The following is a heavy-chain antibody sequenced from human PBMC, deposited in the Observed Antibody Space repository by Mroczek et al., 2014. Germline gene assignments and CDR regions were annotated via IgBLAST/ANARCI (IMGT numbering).Heavy chain of an antibody. CDR2: IYTSGST. CDR1: GGSISSGSYY. Sequence: QVQLQQSGPGLVKPSQTLSLTCTVSGGSISSGSYYWSWIRQPAGKGLEWIGRIYTSGSTNYSPSLKSRVTISVDTSKNQFSLKLSSVTAADTAVYYCARDRGSSWYAFDIWGQGTMVTVSS. CDR3: ARDRGSSWYAFDI. D-gene: IGHD6-13*01. V-gene: IGHV4-61*02. J-gene: IGHJ3*02.